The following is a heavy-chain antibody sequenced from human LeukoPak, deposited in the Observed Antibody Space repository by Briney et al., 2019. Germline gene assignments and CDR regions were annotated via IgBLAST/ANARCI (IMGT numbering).Heavy chain of an antibody. Sequence: SQTLSLTCALSGDSFSSNSATWHWIRQSPTRGLEWLERTYYRSKCYNDYALSVKSRITINPDTSKNQFSLQLNSVTPEDTAVYYCARGDSSSWYFLGAFDIWGQGTMGTVSA. J-gene: IGHJ3*02. CDR1: GDSFSSNSAT. CDR2: TYYRSKCYN. D-gene: IGHD6-13*01. V-gene: IGHV6-1*01. CDR3: ARGDSSSWYFLGAFDI.